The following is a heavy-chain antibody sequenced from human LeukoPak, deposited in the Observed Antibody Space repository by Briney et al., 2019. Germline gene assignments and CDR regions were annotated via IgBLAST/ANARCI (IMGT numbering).Heavy chain of an antibody. Sequence: ASVKVSCKASGYTLTSYYMHWVRQAPGQGLEWMGIINPSGGTTSYAQKFQGRVTMTRDMSTSTVYMELSSLRSEDTAVYYCARDSVNGYKHDFWGQGTLVTVSS. V-gene: IGHV1-46*01. CDR1: GYTLTSYY. CDR3: ARDSVNGYKHDF. D-gene: IGHD5-24*01. J-gene: IGHJ4*02. CDR2: INPSGGTT.